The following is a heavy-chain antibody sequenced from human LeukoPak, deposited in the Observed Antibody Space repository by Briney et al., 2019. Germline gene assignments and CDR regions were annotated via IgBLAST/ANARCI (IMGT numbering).Heavy chain of an antibody. CDR2: ISSSSSSI. D-gene: IGHD5-18*01. J-gene: IGHJ5*02. V-gene: IGHV3-21*01. CDR3: ARGEDTAMITGGYNWFDP. CDR1: GFTFSSYS. Sequence: PGGSVRLSCAASGFTFSSYSMNCVRQAPGKGLEWVSSISSSSSSIYYTDSVKGRFIISRDNANNSLYLQMNSLRAEDTAVYYCARGEDTAMITGGYNWFDPWGQGTLVTVSS.